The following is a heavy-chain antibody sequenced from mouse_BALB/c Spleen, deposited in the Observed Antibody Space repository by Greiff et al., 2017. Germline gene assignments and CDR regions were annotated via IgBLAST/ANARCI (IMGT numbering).Heavy chain of an antibody. CDR3: ARSRTMITNYYAMDY. Sequence: EVMLVESGGGLVQPGGSRKLSCAASGFTFSSFGMHWVRQAPEKGLEWVAYISSGSSTIYYADTVKGRFTISRDNPKNTLFLQMTSLRSEDTAMYYCARSRTMITNYYAMDYWGQGTSVTVSS. CDR2: ISSGSSTI. D-gene: IGHD2-4*01. CDR1: GFTFSSFG. J-gene: IGHJ4*01. V-gene: IGHV5-17*02.